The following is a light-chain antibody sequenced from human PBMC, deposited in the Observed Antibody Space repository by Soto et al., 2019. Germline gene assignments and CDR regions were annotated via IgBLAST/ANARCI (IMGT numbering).Light chain of an antibody. CDR3: QLYHNWPPQYT. V-gene: IGKV3-15*01. Sequence: EIVMTQSPASLSVSPGDGATLSCRASPSVATNVAWYQQTSDQGPRLLIHGASTRAVGVPARFSGSGSGTAFTLDISSLRYEDFAVYYCQLYHNWPPQYTFGEGTKLQIK. CDR1: PSVATN. J-gene: IGKJ2*01. CDR2: GAS.